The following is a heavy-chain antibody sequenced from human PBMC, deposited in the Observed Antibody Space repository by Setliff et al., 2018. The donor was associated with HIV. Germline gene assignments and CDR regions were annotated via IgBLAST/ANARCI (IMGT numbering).Heavy chain of an antibody. V-gene: IGHV1-69*13. CDR3: ARTWGSFHYYYMDV. CDR2: IIPIFGTA. CDR1: GGTFSSCV. J-gene: IGHJ6*03. Sequence: ASVKVSCKASGGTFSSCVISWVRQAPGQGLEWMGGIIPIFGTANYAQKFQGRVTITADESTSTAYMELSSLTSEDTAVYYCARTWGSFHYYYMDVWGQGTTVTVSS. D-gene: IGHD3-16*02.